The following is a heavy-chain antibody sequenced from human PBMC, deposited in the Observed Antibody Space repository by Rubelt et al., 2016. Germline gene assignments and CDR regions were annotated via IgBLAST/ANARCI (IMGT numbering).Heavy chain of an antibody. J-gene: IGHJ4*02. Sequence: MGRIIPILGIANYAQKLQGRVTMTTDTSTSTAYMELRSLRSDDTAVYYCAAISAMAIFDYWGQGTLVTVSS. CDR3: AAISAMAIFDY. CDR2: IIPILGIA. V-gene: IGHV1-69*02. D-gene: IGHD5-18*01.